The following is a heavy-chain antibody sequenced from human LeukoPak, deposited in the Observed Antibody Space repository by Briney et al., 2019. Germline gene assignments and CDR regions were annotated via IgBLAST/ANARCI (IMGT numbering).Heavy chain of an antibody. Sequence: SVKVSCKASGVTFSSYAIKWLRQAPGQGLEWMGGIIPIFGTANYAQKFQGRVTITADESTSTGYMWLSSQRSEDTAVYYCVRYRPAIVVGTPHHWFYPWGQGTLVTVSS. J-gene: IGHJ5*02. CDR3: VRYRPAIVVGTPHHWFYP. D-gene: IGHD2-2*01. V-gene: IGHV1-69*13. CDR2: IIPIFGTA. CDR1: GVTFSSYA.